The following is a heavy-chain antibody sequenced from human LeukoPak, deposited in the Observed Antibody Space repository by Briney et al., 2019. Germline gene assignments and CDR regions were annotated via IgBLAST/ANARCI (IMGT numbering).Heavy chain of an antibody. J-gene: IGHJ4*02. D-gene: IGHD5-18*01. CDR3: ARIFIRNGYSSYFDC. Sequence: PSETLSLTCTVSGFSISIGHYWGWVRQPPGAGLEWIGSVYQSGTTYYNPSLKSRVTTSVDMSKNQFSLRLRPVTAADTAVYYCARIFIRNGYSSYFDCWGQGTLVTVSS. V-gene: IGHV4-38-2*02. CDR2: VYQSGTT. CDR1: GFSISIGHY.